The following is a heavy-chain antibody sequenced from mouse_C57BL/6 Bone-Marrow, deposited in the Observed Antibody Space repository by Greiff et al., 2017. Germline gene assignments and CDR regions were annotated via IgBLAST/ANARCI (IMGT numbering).Heavy chain of an antibody. CDR1: GYTFTDYY. Sequence: EVQLQQSGPELVKPGASVKISCKASGYTFTDYYMNWVKQSHGKSLEWIGDINPNNGGTSYNQKFKGKATLTVDKSSSTAYMELRSLTSEDSAVYYCARRGGYGNYFYYYAMDYWGQGTSVTVSS. V-gene: IGHV1-26*01. J-gene: IGHJ4*01. CDR2: INPNNGGT. D-gene: IGHD2-1*01. CDR3: ARRGGYGNYFYYYAMDY.